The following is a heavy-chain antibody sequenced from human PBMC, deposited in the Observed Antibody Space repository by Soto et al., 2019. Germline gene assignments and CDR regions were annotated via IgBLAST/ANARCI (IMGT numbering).Heavy chain of an antibody. J-gene: IGHJ6*02. D-gene: IGHD2-2*01. V-gene: IGHV1-24*01. CDR2: FDPEDGET. CDR3: ATGPVVPAAMPPRVYYYGMDV. Sequence: ASVKVSCKVSGYTLTELSMHWVRQAPGKGLEWMGGFDPEDGETIYAQKFQGRVTMTEDTSTDTAYMELSSLRSEDTAVYYCATGPVVPAAMPPRVYYYGMDVWGQGTTVTVSS. CDR1: GYTLTELS.